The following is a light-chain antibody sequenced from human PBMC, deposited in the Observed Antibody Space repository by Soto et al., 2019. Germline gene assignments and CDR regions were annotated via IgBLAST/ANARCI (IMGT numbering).Light chain of an antibody. CDR1: SGHSNYA. Sequence: VLTQSPSASASLGASVKLTCTLSSGHSNYAIAWHQQQPEKGPRYLMKLNSDGSHTKGDGIPDRFSGSSSGAERYLTISSLQSEDEADYYCQTWGTGYWVFGGGTKLTVL. CDR3: QTWGTGYWV. CDR2: LNSDGSH. J-gene: IGLJ3*02. V-gene: IGLV4-69*01.